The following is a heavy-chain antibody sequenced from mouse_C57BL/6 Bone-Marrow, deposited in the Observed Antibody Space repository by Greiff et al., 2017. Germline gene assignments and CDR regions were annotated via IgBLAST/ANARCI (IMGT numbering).Heavy chain of an antibody. J-gene: IGHJ1*03. CDR3: ARGGGGSLWYFDV. D-gene: IGHD1-1*01. V-gene: IGHV1-55*01. CDR2: IYPGSGST. CDR1: GYTFTSYW. Sequence: QVHVKQPGAELVKPGASVKMSCKASGYTFTSYWITWVKQRPGQGLEWIGDIYPGSGSTNYNEKFKSKATLTVDPSSSTAYMQLSSLTSEDAAVYYCARGGGGSLWYFDVWGTGTTVTVSS.